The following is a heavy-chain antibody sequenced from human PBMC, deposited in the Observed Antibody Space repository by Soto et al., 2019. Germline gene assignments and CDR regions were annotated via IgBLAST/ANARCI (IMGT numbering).Heavy chain of an antibody. CDR3: AKWSGYGDL. D-gene: IGHD5-12*01. CDR2: ISVTGDTT. CDR1: GFTISTYS. J-gene: IGHJ4*02. V-gene: IGHV3-23*01. Sequence: EVQLLESGGGLVQPGGSLRLSCAASGFTISTYSSTWVRQTPAKGLEWVSGISVTGDTTFYADSVKGRFTISRDISKNTVYLQMHSLRVEDTAVYFCAKWSGYGDLWGQGTLVTVSS.